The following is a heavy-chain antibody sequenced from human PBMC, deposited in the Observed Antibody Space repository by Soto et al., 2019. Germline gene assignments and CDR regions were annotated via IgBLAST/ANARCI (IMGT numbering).Heavy chain of an antibody. CDR3: ARARGARYFDY. CDR2: IYYSGST. V-gene: IGHV4-30-4*01. Sequence: SETLSLTCTVSGGSISSGDYYWSWIRQPPGKGLEWIGYIYYSGSTYYNPSLKSRVTISVDTSKNQFSLKLSSVTAAGTAVYYCARARGARYFDYWGQGTLVTVSS. J-gene: IGHJ4*02. CDR1: GGSISSGDYY. D-gene: IGHD2-15*01.